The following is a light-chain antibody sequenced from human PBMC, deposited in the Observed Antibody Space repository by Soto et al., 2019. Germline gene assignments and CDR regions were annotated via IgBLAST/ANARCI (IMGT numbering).Light chain of an antibody. CDR2: GAS. CDR3: QQRKP. Sequence: EIALTQCPATLSPSQGERATLSGGPSQRGRSTPLAWDQQKPGLPPNLFIYGASQRGTGIPDSVSGSGNGTDFLLTSTTLDPEDFAVYYLQQRKPFGRGNKWIS. V-gene: IGKV3D-20*01. CDR1: QRGRSTP. J-gene: IGKJ4*02.